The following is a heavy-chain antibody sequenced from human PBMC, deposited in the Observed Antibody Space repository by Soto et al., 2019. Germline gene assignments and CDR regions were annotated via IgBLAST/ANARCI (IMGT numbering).Heavy chain of an antibody. CDR2: ISGDGSNK. V-gene: IGHV3-30*18. J-gene: IGHJ4*02. CDR1: GFSFRTHG. Sequence: QVQLVESGGGVVQPGGSLRLSCAASGFSFRTHGMHWVRQAPGKGLEWVALISGDGSNKYYAESVKGRFTISRENSKNTVFLQMNSLRADDTAVYYCAKPLDQCVPDHWGQGTLLIVSS. CDR3: AKPLDQCVPDH. D-gene: IGHD1-1*01.